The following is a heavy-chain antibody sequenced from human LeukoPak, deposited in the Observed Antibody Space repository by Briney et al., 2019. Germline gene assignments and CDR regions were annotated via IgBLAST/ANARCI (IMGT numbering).Heavy chain of an antibody. CDR3: ARGMGWFEY. CDR1: GFTLSDSW. J-gene: IGHJ5*01. Sequence: GGSLRLACAASGFTLSDSWMTWVRQAPGKGLEWVANINQNGGEKEYVDSVKGRFTISRDNAKNSLFLQMNRLRAEDTAVYYCARGMGWFEYWGQGTLVTVSS. CDR2: INQNGGEK. D-gene: IGHD2-8*01. V-gene: IGHV3-7*05.